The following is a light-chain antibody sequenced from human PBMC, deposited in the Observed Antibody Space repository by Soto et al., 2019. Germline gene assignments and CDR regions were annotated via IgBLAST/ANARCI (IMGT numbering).Light chain of an antibody. J-gene: IGLJ2*01. V-gene: IGLV3-1*01. CDR2: QDN. CDR3: QAWDSSSHVV. Sequence: SYELTQPPSVSVSPGQTASITCSGDILGDKYVCWYQQKPGQSPVLVIYQDNKRPSGIPERFSGSNSGNTAALTISGTQAMDEADYYCQAWDSSSHVVFGGGTKLTVL. CDR1: ILGDKY.